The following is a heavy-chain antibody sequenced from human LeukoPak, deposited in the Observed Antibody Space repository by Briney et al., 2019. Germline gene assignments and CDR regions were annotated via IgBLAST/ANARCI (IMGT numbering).Heavy chain of an antibody. CDR2: ISYDGSNK. V-gene: IGHV3-30-3*01. CDR3: ARVNSGYDSERFDY. CDR1: GFTFSSYA. Sequence: PGGSLRLSCAASGFTFSSYAMHWVRQAPGKGLEGVAVISYDGSNKYYADSVKGRFTISRDNSKNTLYLQMNSLRAEDTAVYYCARVNSGYDSERFDYWGQGTLVTVSS. D-gene: IGHD5-12*01. J-gene: IGHJ4*02.